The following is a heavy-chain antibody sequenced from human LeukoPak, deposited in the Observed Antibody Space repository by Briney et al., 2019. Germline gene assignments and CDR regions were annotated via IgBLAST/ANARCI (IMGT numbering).Heavy chain of an antibody. CDR2: INPSGDRT. V-gene: IGHV1-46*01. CDR3: ARERAVAGTLHVFDN. Sequence: GASVKVSCKASGYTFTRYYMNWVRQAPGQGLEWMGIINPSGDRTSYAQKFQGRVTMTRDTSTSTVYMELSSLRSEDTAVYYCARERAVAGTLHVFDNWGQGTLVTVSS. CDR1: GYTFTRYY. D-gene: IGHD6-19*01. J-gene: IGHJ4*02.